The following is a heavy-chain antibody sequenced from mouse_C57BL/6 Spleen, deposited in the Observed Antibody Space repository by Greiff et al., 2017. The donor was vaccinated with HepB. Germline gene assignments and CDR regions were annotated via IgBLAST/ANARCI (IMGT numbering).Heavy chain of an antibody. V-gene: IGHV14-1*01. Sequence: EVQLQQSGAELVRPGASVKLSCTASGFNIKDYYMHWVNQRPEQGLEWIGRIDPEDGDTEYAPKFQGKATMTADTSSNTAYLQLSSLTSEDTAVYYCTTGITTVVAPGFGYWGQGTTLTVSS. CDR2: IDPEDGDT. CDR1: GFNIKDYY. J-gene: IGHJ2*01. CDR3: TTGITTVVAPGFGY. D-gene: IGHD1-1*01.